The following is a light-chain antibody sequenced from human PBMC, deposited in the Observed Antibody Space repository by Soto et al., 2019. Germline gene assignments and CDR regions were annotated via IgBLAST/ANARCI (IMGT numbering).Light chain of an antibody. V-gene: IGLV1-47*01. J-gene: IGLJ1*01. Sequence: QSVLTQPPSASGTPGQRVTISCSGSSSNIGSNYVYWYQHLPGTAPKLLIYRNNQRPSGVPDRFSGSKSGNTASLTVSGLQAEDEADYYCSSYAGSSNVFGTGTKLTVL. CDR1: SSNIGSNY. CDR2: RNN. CDR3: SSYAGSSNV.